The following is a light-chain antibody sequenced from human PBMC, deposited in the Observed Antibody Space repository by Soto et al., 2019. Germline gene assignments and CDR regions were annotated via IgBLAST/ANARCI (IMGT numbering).Light chain of an antibody. J-gene: IGKJ4*01. CDR2: DAS. Sequence: EIVLTQSPATLSLSLGERATLSCRASQSVSRYLAWYQQRPGQAPRLLIYDASNRATGVPARFSGTGSGTDFTLTISSLEPEDFAVYYCQQRTNWPLTFGGGTKVDI. V-gene: IGKV3-11*01. CDR3: QQRTNWPLT. CDR1: QSVSRY.